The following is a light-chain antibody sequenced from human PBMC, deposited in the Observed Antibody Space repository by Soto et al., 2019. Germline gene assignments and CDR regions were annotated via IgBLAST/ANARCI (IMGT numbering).Light chain of an antibody. Sequence: ETVLTQSPATLSVSPGESATLSCRASQSVSTNLAWYQQKPGQAPRLLIYGTSTRATGIPARFSGSGSGTEFTLTISSLQSEDFAVYYCQQYHNWPITFGQGTRLEI. CDR3: QQYHNWPIT. CDR2: GTS. V-gene: IGKV3-15*01. CDR1: QSVSTN. J-gene: IGKJ5*01.